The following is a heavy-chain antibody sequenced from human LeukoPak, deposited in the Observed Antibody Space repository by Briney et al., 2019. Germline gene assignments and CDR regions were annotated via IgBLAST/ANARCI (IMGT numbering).Heavy chain of an antibody. Sequence: SETLSLTCTVSGGSFSSTSNYWGWIRQPPGQGLEWVASLYYGGSTYYNPSLMSRVTLSVDTSNNQSSLTLTSVTAADTAAYYCARHPDMPRGIIAYSEFAYWGQGTLVTVSS. J-gene: IGHJ4*02. D-gene: IGHD3-10*01. CDR1: GGSFSSTSNY. CDR2: LYYGGST. V-gene: IGHV4-39*01. CDR3: ARHPDMPRGIIAYSEFAY.